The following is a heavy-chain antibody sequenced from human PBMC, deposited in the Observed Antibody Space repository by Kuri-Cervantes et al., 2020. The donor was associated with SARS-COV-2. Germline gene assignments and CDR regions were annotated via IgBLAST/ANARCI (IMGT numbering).Heavy chain of an antibody. CDR3: ACLSSGYNDVFDF. J-gene: IGHJ4*02. CDR2: IYYTGSA. D-gene: IGHD3-22*01. Sequence: SETLSLTCTVSGGSVSSSSYYWGWIRQPPGKGLEWIGSIYYTGSAYYNSSLKSRVTISVDTSKNQFSLKLSSVTAADTAVYYCACLSSGYNDVFDFWGQEMLVTVSS. CDR1: GGSVSSSSYY. V-gene: IGHV4-39*01.